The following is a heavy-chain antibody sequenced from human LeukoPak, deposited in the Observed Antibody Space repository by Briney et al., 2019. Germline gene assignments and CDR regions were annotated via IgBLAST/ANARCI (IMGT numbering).Heavy chain of an antibody. V-gene: IGHV1-18*01. CDR3: ARDPTKYDSSGYHLGY. D-gene: IGHD3-22*01. Sequence: ASVKVSCKASGYTFTTYNINWVRQAPGQGLEWMGWISGYNGNTNYAQKLQGRVTITADESTSTAYMELSSLRSEDTAVYYCARDPTKYDSSGYHLGYWGQGTLVTVSS. CDR1: GYTFTTYN. J-gene: IGHJ4*02. CDR2: ISGYNGNT.